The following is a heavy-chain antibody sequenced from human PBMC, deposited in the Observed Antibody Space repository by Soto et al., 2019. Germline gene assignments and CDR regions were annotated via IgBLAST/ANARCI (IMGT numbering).Heavy chain of an antibody. CDR3: ARGMGLEWLSSFDY. J-gene: IGHJ4*02. V-gene: IGHV4-34*01. Sequence: QVQLQQWGAGLLKPSETLSLTCAVYGGSFSGYYWSWIRQPPGKGLEWIGEINHSGSTNYNPSLKSRVTTSVDTSKNQFSLKLSSVTAADTAVYYCARGMGLEWLSSFDYWGQGTLVTVSS. CDR2: INHSGST. D-gene: IGHD3-3*01. CDR1: GGSFSGYY.